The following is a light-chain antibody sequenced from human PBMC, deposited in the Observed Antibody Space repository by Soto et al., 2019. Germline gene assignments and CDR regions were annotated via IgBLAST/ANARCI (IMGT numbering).Light chain of an antibody. V-gene: IGKV3-20*01. CDR3: QQYGISLT. CDR1: QNIKNNF. J-gene: IGKJ4*01. Sequence: IVLTQSPGTLSLSPGEGATLSCRASQNIKNNFLAWYQQRPGQAPRLLIHAASIRATGTPDRFTGSASGTDFTLIISGLEPEDFAVYYCQQYGISLTFGGGTRVEIK. CDR2: AAS.